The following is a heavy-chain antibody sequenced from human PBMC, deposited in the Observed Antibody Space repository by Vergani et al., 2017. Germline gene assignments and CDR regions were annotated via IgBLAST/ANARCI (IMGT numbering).Heavy chain of an antibody. CDR2: IYTSGST. CDR1: GGSISSYY. V-gene: IGHV4-4*07. J-gene: IGHJ3*02. Sequence: QVQLQESGPGLVKPSETLSLTCTVSGGSISSYYWSWIRQPAGKGLEWIGRIYTSGSTNYNPSLTRRVTMSVDTSKNQSPLKLSSVPAADTAVYYCAREGITFGAFDIWGQGTMVTVSS. D-gene: IGHD3-16*01. CDR3: AREGITFGAFDI.